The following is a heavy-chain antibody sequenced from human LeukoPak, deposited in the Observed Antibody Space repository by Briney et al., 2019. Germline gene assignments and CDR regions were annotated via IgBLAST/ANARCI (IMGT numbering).Heavy chain of an antibody. CDR2: IYQSGTT. CDR1: GGSISSGGYP. D-gene: IGHD6-13*01. Sequence: SETLSLTCTVSGGSISSGGYPWGWIRPPPGKGLDWIGYIYQSGTTYYSPSLMSRVTISGDRSKNQFSLKLSSVTAADTAVYYCGRGGIAAAASGIDYWGQGTLVTVSS. J-gene: IGHJ4*02. V-gene: IGHV4-30-2*01. CDR3: GRGGIAAAASGIDY.